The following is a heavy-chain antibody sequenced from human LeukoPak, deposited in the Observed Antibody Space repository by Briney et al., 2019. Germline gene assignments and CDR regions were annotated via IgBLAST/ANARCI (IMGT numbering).Heavy chain of an antibody. CDR1: GGSLSSGNYY. Sequence: SETLSLTCTVSGGSLSSGNYYWSWIRQPPGKELEWIGYMYYSGSTNYNPSLKSRVTISADTSKNQFSLKLTSVTAADTAGYYCARGMPWRSPKPLDYWGQGTLVTVSS. V-gene: IGHV4-61*01. J-gene: IGHJ4*02. CDR3: ARGMPWRSPKPLDY. D-gene: IGHD2-2*01. CDR2: MYYSGST.